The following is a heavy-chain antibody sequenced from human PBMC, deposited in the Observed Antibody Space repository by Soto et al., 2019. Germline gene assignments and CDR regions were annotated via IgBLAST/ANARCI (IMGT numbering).Heavy chain of an antibody. CDR3: ARGYCSSTSCYNRNWFDP. Sequence: RASVKVSCKASGYTFTSYDINWVRQATGQGLEWMGWMNPNSGNTGYAQKFQGRVTMTRNTSISTAYMELSSLRSEDTAVYYCARGYCSSTSCYNRNWFDPWGQGTLVTVSS. V-gene: IGHV1-8*01. CDR1: GYTFTSYD. CDR2: MNPNSGNT. D-gene: IGHD2-2*02. J-gene: IGHJ5*02.